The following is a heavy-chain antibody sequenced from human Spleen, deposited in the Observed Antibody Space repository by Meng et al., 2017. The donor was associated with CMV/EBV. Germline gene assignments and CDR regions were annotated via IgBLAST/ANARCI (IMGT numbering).Heavy chain of an antibody. CDR2: INFSGSSI. D-gene: IGHD2-2*01. CDR1: GFTFSSYW. J-gene: IGHJ4*02. CDR3: ARAPDIVVVPVDY. Sequence: GESLKISCAASGFTFSSYWMSWVRQAPGKGLEWVSYINFSGSSIYYADSVAGRFTMSRDNAKNLLYLQMNSLRAEDTAVYYCARAPDIVVVPVDYWGQGSLVTVSS. V-gene: IGHV3-48*04.